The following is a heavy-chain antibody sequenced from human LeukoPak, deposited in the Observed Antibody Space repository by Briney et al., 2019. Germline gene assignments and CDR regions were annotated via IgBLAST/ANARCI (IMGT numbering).Heavy chain of an antibody. J-gene: IGHJ2*01. CDR1: GFTFSSYA. V-gene: IGHV3-23*01. CDR2: ICGSGGST. CDR3: AKDIPVVPEVEYFDL. D-gene: IGHD2-2*01. Sequence: GGSLSLSCAASGFTFSSYAMSRVRQAPGEGLEWVSAICGSGGSTYYADSVKGRFTISRDNYKNTLYLQMNSLRAEDTAVYYCAKDIPVVPEVEYFDLWGRGTLVTVSS.